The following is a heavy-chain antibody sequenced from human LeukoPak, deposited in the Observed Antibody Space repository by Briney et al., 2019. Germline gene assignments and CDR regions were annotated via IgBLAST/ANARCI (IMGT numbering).Heavy chain of an antibody. D-gene: IGHD2-2*01. CDR1: GGSISSGDYY. CDR2: IYYSGST. J-gene: IGHJ6*04. CDR3: ASHLVVPAAMDNYYGMDV. Sequence: SQTLSLTCTVSGGSISSGDYYWSCIRQPPGKGLEWIGYIYYSGSTYYNPSLKSRVTISVDTSKNQFSLKLSSVTAADTAVYYCASHLVVPAAMDNYYGMDVWGKGTTVTVSS. V-gene: IGHV4-30-4*01.